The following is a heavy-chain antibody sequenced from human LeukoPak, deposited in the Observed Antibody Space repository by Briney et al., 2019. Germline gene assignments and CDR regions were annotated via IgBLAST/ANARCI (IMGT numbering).Heavy chain of an antibody. CDR3: AREVGYSYGLSPIDY. CDR2: ISSSGVTI. J-gene: IGHJ4*02. CDR1: GFTFSDYY. D-gene: IGHD5-18*01. Sequence: GGSLRLSCAASGFTFSDYYMSWIRQAPGKGLEWVSYISSSGVTIYYADSVTARSTISRDSAQNSLYLQMTSLRAEDTATYYCAREVGYSYGLSPIDYWGQGTLVIVSS. V-gene: IGHV3-11*04.